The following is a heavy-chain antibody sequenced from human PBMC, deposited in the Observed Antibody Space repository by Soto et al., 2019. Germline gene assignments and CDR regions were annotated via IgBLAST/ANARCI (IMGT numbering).Heavy chain of an antibody. Sequence: QVQLVQSGAEVKKPGASVKVSCKASGYTFTGYYMHWVRQAPGQGLEWMGWINPNSGGTNYAQKFRGWVTMTRDTSISTAYMELSRLRSDDTAVYYCARDSGIAAAGAIDYWGQGTLVTVSS. V-gene: IGHV1-2*04. D-gene: IGHD6-13*01. CDR3: ARDSGIAAAGAIDY. CDR2: INPNSGGT. CDR1: GYTFTGYY. J-gene: IGHJ4*02.